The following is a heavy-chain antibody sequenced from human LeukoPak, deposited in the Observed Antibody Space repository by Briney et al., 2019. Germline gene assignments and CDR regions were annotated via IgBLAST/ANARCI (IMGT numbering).Heavy chain of an antibody. CDR2: ISSSSSYI. V-gene: IGHV3-21*01. CDR3: ASRTSGYAFDI. CDR1: GFTVSDNY. J-gene: IGHJ3*02. D-gene: IGHD1/OR15-1a*01. Sequence: PGGSLRLSCAVSGFTVSDNYMSWVRQAPGKGLEWVSSISSSSSYIYYADSVKGRFTISRDNAKNSLYLQMNSLRAEDTAVYYCASRTSGYAFDIWGQGTMVTVSS.